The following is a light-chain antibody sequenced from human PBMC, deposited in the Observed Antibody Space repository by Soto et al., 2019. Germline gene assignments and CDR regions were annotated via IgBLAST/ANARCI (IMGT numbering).Light chain of an antibody. Sequence: EIVMTQSPATLSVSPGERATLSCRASQSVSSNLAWYQQKPGQAPRLLIYGASTRATGIPARFSGSVSGTEFTLTISRLQSEDFAVYYCQQYNNWPPWTFGQGINLEIK. V-gene: IGKV3-15*01. CDR3: QQYNNWPPWT. CDR1: QSVSSN. J-gene: IGKJ1*01. CDR2: GAS.